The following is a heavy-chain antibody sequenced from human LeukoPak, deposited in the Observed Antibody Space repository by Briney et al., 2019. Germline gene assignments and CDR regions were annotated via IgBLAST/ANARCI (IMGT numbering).Heavy chain of an antibody. CDR2: ISNDGGGT. Sequence: GGSLRLSCAASGFTVSSNYMSWVRQAPGKGLEWVSAISNDGGGTTYADFVKGRFSVSRDNSKNTLFLQMNSLRAEDTALYYCAKGSSGYFFDLWGQGTLVTVSS. CDR1: GFTVSSNY. D-gene: IGHD3-22*01. J-gene: IGHJ4*02. CDR3: AKGSSGYFFDL. V-gene: IGHV3-23*01.